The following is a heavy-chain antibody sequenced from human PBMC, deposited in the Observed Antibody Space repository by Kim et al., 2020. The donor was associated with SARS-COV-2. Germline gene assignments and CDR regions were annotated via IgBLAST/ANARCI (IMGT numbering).Heavy chain of an antibody. D-gene: IGHD6-19*01. J-gene: IGHJ4*02. CDR3: ARPHSSGWYQFDY. CDR2: IYYSGST. Sequence: SETLSLTCTVSGGSISSSSYYWGWIRQPPGKGLEWIGSIYYSGSTYYNPSLKSRVTISVDTSKNQFSLKLSSVTAADTAVYYCARPHSSGWYQFDYWGQGTLVTVSS. CDR1: GGSISSSSYY. V-gene: IGHV4-39*01.